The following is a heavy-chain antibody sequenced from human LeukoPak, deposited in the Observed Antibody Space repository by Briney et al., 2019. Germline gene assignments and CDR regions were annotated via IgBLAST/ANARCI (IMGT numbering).Heavy chain of an antibody. CDR2: IYYSGST. CDR3: ARGGDGYNYFDY. CDR1: GGSISSYY. D-gene: IGHD5-24*01. V-gene: IGHV4-59*01. J-gene: IGHJ4*02. Sequence: PSETLSLTCTVSGGSISSYYWSWIRQPPGKGLEWIAYIYYSGSTNYNPSLKSRVTISVDTSKNQFSLKLSSVTAADTAVYYCARGGDGYNYFDYWGQGILVTVSS.